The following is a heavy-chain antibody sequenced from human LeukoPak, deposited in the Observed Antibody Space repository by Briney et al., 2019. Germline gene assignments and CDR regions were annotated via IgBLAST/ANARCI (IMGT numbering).Heavy chain of an antibody. V-gene: IGHV3-74*01. CDR3: ARDQGGYSYGWDFDY. CDR1: GFTFSSFW. Sequence: PGGSVRLSCAGSGFTFSSFWMHWVRQAPGKGLVWVSRINSDGYSISYADSVKGRFTISRDNAKNTLYLQMNSLRAEDTAVYYCARDQGGYSYGWDFDYWGQGTLVTVSS. CDR2: INSDGYSI. J-gene: IGHJ4*02. D-gene: IGHD5-18*01.